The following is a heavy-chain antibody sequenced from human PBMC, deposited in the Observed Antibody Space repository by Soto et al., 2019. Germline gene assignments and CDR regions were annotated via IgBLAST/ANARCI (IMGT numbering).Heavy chain of an antibody. Sequence: SSVQASCKASGGPFSSYAISWVRQAPGQGLEWMGGIIPIFGTANYAQKFQGRVTITADESTSTAYMELSSLRSEDTAVYYCYTYYVIWTGYYKERNGFDPW. J-gene: IGHJ5*02. D-gene: IGHD3-9*01. CDR3: YTYYVIWTGYYKERNGFDP. CDR1: GGPFSSYA. CDR2: IIPIFGTA. V-gene: IGHV1-69*13.